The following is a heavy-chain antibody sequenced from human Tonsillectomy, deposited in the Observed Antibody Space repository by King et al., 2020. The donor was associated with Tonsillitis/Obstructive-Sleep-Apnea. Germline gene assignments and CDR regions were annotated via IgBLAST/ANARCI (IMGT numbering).Heavy chain of an antibody. CDR2: VIPTLGIG. D-gene: IGHD3-10*01. CDR1: GGTFSTYA. J-gene: IGHJ5*01. CDR3: ARKGTGRGSWGYNWFDS. Sequence: QLVQSGAEVKKTGSSVKVSCKASGGTFSTYAISWVRQAPGQGLEWMGRVIPTLGIGKYAQKFQGRSTVSEDKSTTTAYMELSSLRSEDTPVYYCARKGTGRGSWGYNWFDSWGQGTLVTVSS. V-gene: IGHV1-69*09.